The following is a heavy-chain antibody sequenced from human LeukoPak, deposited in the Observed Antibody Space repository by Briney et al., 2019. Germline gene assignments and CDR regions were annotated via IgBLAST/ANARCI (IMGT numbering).Heavy chain of an antibody. Sequence: GGSLRLSCAASGFTFSSYGMHWVRQAPGKRLEWVAFIRYDGSNKYYADSVKGRFTISRDNSKNTLYLQMNSLRAEDTAVYYCAKDEGFGYCTNGVCSDYFDYWGQGTLVTVSS. J-gene: IGHJ4*02. CDR2: IRYDGSNK. D-gene: IGHD2-8*01. CDR1: GFTFSSYG. V-gene: IGHV3-30*02. CDR3: AKDEGFGYCTNGVCSDYFDY.